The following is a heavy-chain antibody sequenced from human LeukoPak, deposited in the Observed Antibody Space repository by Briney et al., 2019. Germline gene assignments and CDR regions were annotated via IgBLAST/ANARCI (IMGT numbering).Heavy chain of an antibody. Sequence: SETLSLTCSVSGDSITYFYWSWIRQAAGKGLEWIGRVSSSGSTSYNPSLKSRVTISVDTSKKQFSLKLSSVTAADTAFYYCARYIVSYPHDAFDIWGQGTLVTVSS. CDR1: GDSITYFY. D-gene: IGHD1-26*01. V-gene: IGHV4-4*07. CDR2: VSSSGST. CDR3: ARYIVSYPHDAFDI. J-gene: IGHJ4*02.